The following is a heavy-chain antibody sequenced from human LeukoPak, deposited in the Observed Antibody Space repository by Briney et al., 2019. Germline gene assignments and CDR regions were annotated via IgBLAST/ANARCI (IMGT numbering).Heavy chain of an antibody. V-gene: IGHV3-21*01. Sequence: GESLILSCATSGFTFSRFSMRWVRQAPGKGLEWVASIYVTGGYINYADSVKGRVTISRDNAKNSVYLQMSSLRAEDTAVYYCAREFNTVGNFDYWGQGTLVTVSS. CDR3: AREFNTVGNFDY. CDR1: GFTFSRFS. J-gene: IGHJ4*02. CDR2: IYVTGGYI. D-gene: IGHD3-10*01.